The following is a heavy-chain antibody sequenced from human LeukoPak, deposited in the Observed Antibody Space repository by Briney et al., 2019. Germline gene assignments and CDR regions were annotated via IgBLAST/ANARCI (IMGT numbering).Heavy chain of an antibody. V-gene: IGHV4-31*03. Sequence: SQTLSLTCTVSGGSISSGGYYWSWIRQHPGKGLEWIGYIYYSGSTYYNPSLKSRVTISVDTSKNQFSLKLSSVTAADTAVYYCARYYDYYDSSGCGFDPWGQGTLVTVSS. D-gene: IGHD3-22*01. J-gene: IGHJ5*02. CDR3: ARYYDYYDSSGCGFDP. CDR2: IYYSGST. CDR1: GGSISSGGYY.